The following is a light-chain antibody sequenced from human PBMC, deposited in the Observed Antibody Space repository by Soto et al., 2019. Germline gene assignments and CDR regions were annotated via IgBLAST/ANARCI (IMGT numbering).Light chain of an antibody. J-gene: IGKJ2*03. Sequence: PGERVTLSCGATQSVTTTSIAWYQHRPGLAPRLLVDGASRTATGIPDRFSGGGSHLIISRLEPEDFAVYYCQLYGDSPPYSFGQGIKVDIK. CDR1: QSVTTTS. CDR3: QLYGDSPPYS. CDR2: GAS. V-gene: IGKV3D-20*01.